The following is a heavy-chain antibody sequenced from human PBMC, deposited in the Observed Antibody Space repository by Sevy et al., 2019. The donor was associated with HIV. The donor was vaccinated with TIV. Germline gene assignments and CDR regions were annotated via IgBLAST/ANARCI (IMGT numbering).Heavy chain of an antibody. D-gene: IGHD3-22*01. CDR3: VTDQLYDSSGNYQGYAIHAFDI. CDR2: IKMKIDGATT. Sequence: GGSLRLSCTASGFAISDAWMNWVRQAPGKGLEWVGRIKMKIDGATTDDAAPVKGRFTISRDDSKNTLHLQMNSLKTADTAEYYCVTDQLYDSSGNYQGYAIHAFDIWGQGTMVTVSS. V-gene: IGHV3-15*01. CDR1: GFAISDAW. J-gene: IGHJ3*02.